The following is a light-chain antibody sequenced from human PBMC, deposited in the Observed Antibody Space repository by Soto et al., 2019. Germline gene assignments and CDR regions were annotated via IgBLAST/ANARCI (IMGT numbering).Light chain of an antibody. CDR2: RDD. J-gene: IGLJ3*02. CDR3: AAWDDSLSAWV. CDR1: TSNIGSNF. V-gene: IGLV1-47*01. Sequence: QPVLTQPPSTSGTPGQRVTISFSGRTSNIGSNFVYWYQQLPGTAPKLLIYRDDQRPSGVPDRFSGSKSGTSASLAISGLRSEDEADYYCAAWDDSLSAWVFGGGTKLTVL.